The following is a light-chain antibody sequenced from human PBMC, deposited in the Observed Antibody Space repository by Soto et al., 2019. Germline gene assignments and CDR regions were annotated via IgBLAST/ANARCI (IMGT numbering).Light chain of an antibody. CDR1: NSNIGNNY. V-gene: IGLV1-51*01. Sequence: QSVLTQPPSVSAAPGQKVTISCSGSNSNIGNNYVSWYQQLPGTAPKLLIYDNNKRPSGIPDRFSGSKSGTSATLGITGLQTGDEADYYCGTWDSSLSAYVFGTGTKLIVL. J-gene: IGLJ1*01. CDR3: GTWDSSLSAYV. CDR2: DNN.